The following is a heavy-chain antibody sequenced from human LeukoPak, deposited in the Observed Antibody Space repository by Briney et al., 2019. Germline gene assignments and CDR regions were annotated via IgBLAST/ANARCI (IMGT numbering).Heavy chain of an antibody. V-gene: IGHV3-74*01. CDR1: GFSLSGYW. J-gene: IGHJ4*02. Sequence: GGSLRLSCAASGFSLSGYWMHWVRQAPGKGPVWGSCIKSDGGDTIYADSVKGRFTISRDNSKNTLYLQMNSLKAEDTAVYYCAKDIFDSSGYPCYWGQGTLVTVSS. D-gene: IGHD3-22*01. CDR3: AKDIFDSSGYPCY. CDR2: IKSDGGDT.